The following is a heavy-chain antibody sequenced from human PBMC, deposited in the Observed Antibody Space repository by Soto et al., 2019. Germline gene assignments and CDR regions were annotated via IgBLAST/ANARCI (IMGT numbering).Heavy chain of an antibody. CDR3: ARVKMVYYYYGMDV. D-gene: IGHD2-8*01. CDR2: IYYSGST. V-gene: IGHV4-59*01. Sequence: QVQLQESGPGLVRPSETLSLICTVSGDSISDFYWSWIRQPPGKGLEWIGYIYYSGSTSYNPSLKSRVTMSVDTSKNQFSLKLSSVTAADTAVYWCARVKMVYYYYGMDVW. J-gene: IGHJ6*01. CDR1: GDSISDFY.